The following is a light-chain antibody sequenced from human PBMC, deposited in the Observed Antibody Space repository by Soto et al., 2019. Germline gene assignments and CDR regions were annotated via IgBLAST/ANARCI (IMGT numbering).Light chain of an antibody. Sequence: DIQMTQSPSTLSASVGDRVTITCRASQSISSWLAWYQQKPGKAPKLLIYDASSLGSGVPSRFSGSGSGTKFTLTMSSLQPDDFATYYCQQYNSYWTFGQGTKV. V-gene: IGKV1-5*01. CDR1: QSISSW. J-gene: IGKJ1*01. CDR2: DAS. CDR3: QQYNSYWT.